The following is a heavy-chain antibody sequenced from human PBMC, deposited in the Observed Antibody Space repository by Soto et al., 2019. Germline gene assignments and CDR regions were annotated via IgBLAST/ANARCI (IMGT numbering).Heavy chain of an antibody. CDR1: GYTFTSYA. CDR3: GRDEAQSFDY. CDR2: INAGNGNT. J-gene: IGHJ4*02. Sequence: ASVRGSCKASGYTFTSYAMHWVRQAPGQRLEWMGWINAGNGNTKYSQKFQGRVTIPRDTSASTAYMELSSLRSEDTAVYYCGRDEAQSFDYGGQGTLVTVSS. V-gene: IGHV1-3*01.